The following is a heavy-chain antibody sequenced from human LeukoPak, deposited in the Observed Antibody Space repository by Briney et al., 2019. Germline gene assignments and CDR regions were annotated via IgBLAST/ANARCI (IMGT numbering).Heavy chain of an antibody. CDR3: ARERLQVGYYYYMYV. CDR2: IYYSGSS. J-gene: IGHJ6*03. Sequence: AETLSLSCAVSGGSISSSGYYWGWIRQPPGMGLEWIGSIYYSGSSYYNSSRKSRVFISVDTTKNRISLKLSSVTAAETSVYYCARERLQVGYYYYMYVWGKGTTVTVSS. CDR1: GGSISSSGYY. D-gene: IGHD4-11*01. V-gene: IGHV4-39*02.